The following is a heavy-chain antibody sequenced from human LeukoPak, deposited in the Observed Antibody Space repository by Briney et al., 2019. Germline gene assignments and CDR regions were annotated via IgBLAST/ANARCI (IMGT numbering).Heavy chain of an antibody. CDR1: GGSFSVFY. V-gene: IGHV4-34*01. D-gene: IGHD4-17*01. CDR2: INHSGST. CDR3: AGKEWGYGDYFYPYYFDY. Sequence: PSETLSLTCAVYGGSFSVFYWSWIRQPPGKGLEWIGEINHSGSTNYNPSLKSRVTISVDTSKNQYSLKLSSVTAADTAVYYCAGKEWGYGDYFYPYYFDYWGQGTLVTVSS. J-gene: IGHJ4*02.